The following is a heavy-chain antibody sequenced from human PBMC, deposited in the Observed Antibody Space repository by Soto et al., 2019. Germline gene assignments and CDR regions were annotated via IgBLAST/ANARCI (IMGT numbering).Heavy chain of an antibody. J-gene: IGHJ4*02. V-gene: IGHV1-3*01. CDR3: ARGWDTYYYDSSGLTPFDY. CDR2: INAGNGNT. CDR1: GYTFNSYA. Sequence: GASVKVSCKASGYTFNSYAIHWVRQAPGQRLEWMGWINAGNGNTKYSQKFQGRVTMTRDTSTSTVYMELSSLRSEDTAVYYCARGWDTYYYDSSGLTPFDYWGQGTLVTVSS. D-gene: IGHD3-22*01.